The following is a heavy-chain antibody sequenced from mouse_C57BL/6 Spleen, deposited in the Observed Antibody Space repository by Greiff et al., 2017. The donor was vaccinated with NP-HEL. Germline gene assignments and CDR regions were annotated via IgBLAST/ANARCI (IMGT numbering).Heavy chain of an antibody. D-gene: IGHD2-2*01. Sequence: EVQLQQSGPELVKPGASVKISCKASGYTFTDYYMNWVKQSHGKSLEWIGDINPNNGGTSYNQKFKGKATLTVDNSSSTAYMELRSLTSEDAAVYYCARKCTVYYGYDEEYFDVWGTGTTVTVSS. J-gene: IGHJ1*03. CDR2: INPNNGGT. V-gene: IGHV1-26*01. CDR1: GYTFTDYY. CDR3: ARKCTVYYGYDEEYFDV.